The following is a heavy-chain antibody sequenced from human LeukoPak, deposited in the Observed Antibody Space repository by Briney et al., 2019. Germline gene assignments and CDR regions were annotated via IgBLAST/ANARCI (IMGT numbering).Heavy chain of an antibody. D-gene: IGHD3-3*01. V-gene: IGHV4-34*01. CDR2: INHSGST. CDR1: GGSFSGYY. CDR3: ARLYYDFWSGYYKYFDY. Sequence: SETLSLTCAVYGGSFSGYYWSWIRQPPGKGLEWIGEINHSGSTNYNPSLKSRVTISVDTSKNQFSLKLSSVTAADTAVYYCARLYYDFWSGYYKYFDYWGQGTLVTVSS. J-gene: IGHJ4*02.